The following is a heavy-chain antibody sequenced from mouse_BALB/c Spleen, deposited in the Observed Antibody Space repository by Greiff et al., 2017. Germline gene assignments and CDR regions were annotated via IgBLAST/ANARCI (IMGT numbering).Heavy chain of an antibody. CDR2: ISYSGST. V-gene: IGHV3-8*02. Sequence: EVNVVESGPSLVKPSQTLSLTCSVTGDSITSGYWNWIRKFPGNKLEYMGYISYSGSTYYNPSLKSRISITRDTSKNQYYLQLNSVTTEDTATYYCARYGNYPDAMDYWGQGTSVTVSS. CDR1: GDSITSGY. D-gene: IGHD2-1*01. CDR3: ARYGNYPDAMDY. J-gene: IGHJ4*01.